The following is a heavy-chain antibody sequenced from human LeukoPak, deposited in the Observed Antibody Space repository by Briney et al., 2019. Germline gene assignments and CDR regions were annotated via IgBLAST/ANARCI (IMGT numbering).Heavy chain of an antibody. D-gene: IGHD6-6*01. CDR2: ISAYNGNT. V-gene: IGHV1-18*01. CDR1: GYTFTSYG. Sequence: GASVKVSCKASGYTFTSYGISWVRQAPGQGLEWMGWISAYNGNTNYAQKLQGRVTMTTDTSTSTAYMELRSLRSDDTAVYYCARDSSNAGYSSSGRWFGPWGQGTLVTVSS. J-gene: IGHJ5*02. CDR3: ARDSSNAGYSSSGRWFGP.